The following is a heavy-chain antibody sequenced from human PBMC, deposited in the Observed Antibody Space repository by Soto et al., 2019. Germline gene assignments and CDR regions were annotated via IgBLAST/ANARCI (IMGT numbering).Heavy chain of an antibody. V-gene: IGHV5-10-1*01. J-gene: IGHJ6*02. CDR2: IDPSDSYT. CDR1: GYSFTSYW. CDR3: ASPLYSGSYSYSMDV. D-gene: IGHD1-26*01. Sequence: GESLKISCKGSGYSFTSYWISWVRQMPGKGLEWMGRIDPSDSYTNYSPSFQGHVTISADKSISTAYLQWSSLKASDTAMYYCASPLYSGSYSYSMDVWGQGTTVTVSS.